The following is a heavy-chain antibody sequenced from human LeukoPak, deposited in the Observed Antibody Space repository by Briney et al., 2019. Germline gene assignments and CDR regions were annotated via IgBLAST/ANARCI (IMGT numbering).Heavy chain of an antibody. CDR3: AGSWAGQMATTTPYYYGMDV. CDR2: IIPIFGTA. CDR1: GGTFSSYA. V-gene: IGHV1-69*06. J-gene: IGHJ6*02. D-gene: IGHD5-24*01. Sequence: SVKVSCKASGGTFSSYAISWVRQAPGQGLEWMGGIIPIFGTANYAQKFQGRVTITADKSTSTAYMELSSLRSEDTAVYYCAGSWAGQMATTTPYYYGMDVWGQGTTVTVSS.